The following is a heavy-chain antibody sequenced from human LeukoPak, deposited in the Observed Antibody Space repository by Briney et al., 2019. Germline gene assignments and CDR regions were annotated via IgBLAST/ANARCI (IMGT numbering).Heavy chain of an antibody. CDR2: INYSGGT. J-gene: IGHJ3*02. Sequence: SETLSLTCTVSGGSISSNRYYWGWMRPPPGQGLKWISKINYSGGTHYTRSLKGRVTISVDTSKNQFSLKLSYVSVAETAVYYCARPFHHGTMIDAFDMWGQGTMVTVSS. V-gene: IGHV4-39*01. CDR1: GGSISSNRYY. CDR3: ARPFHHGTMIDAFDM. D-gene: IGHD1-26*01.